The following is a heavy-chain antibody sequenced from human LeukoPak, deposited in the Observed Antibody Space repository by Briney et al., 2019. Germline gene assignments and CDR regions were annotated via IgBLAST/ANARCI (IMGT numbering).Heavy chain of an antibody. D-gene: IGHD3-16*02. J-gene: IGHJ4*02. Sequence: SETLSLTCTVSGGSISSSSYYWGWIRQPPGKGLEWIGSIYYSGSTYYNPSLKSRVTISVDTSKNQFSLKLSSVTAADTAVYYCARHSSYYDYVWGSYRYLYYFDYWGQGTLVTVSS. CDR3: ARHSSYYDYVWGSYRYLYYFDY. CDR2: IYYSGST. V-gene: IGHV4-39*01. CDR1: GGSISSSSYY.